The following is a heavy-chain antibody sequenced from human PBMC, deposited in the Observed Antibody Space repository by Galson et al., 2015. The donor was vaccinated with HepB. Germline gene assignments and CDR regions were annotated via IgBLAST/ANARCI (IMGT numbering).Heavy chain of an antibody. CDR1: GYTFTSYY. D-gene: IGHD2-2*01. CDR3: ARDREEVRGYCSSTSCYYYGMDV. J-gene: IGHJ6*02. Sequence: SVKVSCKASGYTFTSYYMHWVRQAPGQGLEWMGIINPSGGSTSYAQKFQGRVTMTRDTSTSTVYMELSSLRSEDTAVYYCARDREEVRGYCSSTSCYYYGMDVWGQGTTVTVSS. V-gene: IGHV1-46*01. CDR2: INPSGGST.